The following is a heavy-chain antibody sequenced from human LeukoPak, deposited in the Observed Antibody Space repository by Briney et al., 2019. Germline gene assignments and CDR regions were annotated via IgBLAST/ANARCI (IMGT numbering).Heavy chain of an antibody. CDR2: IYNTGST. V-gene: IGHV4-59*01. CDR3: ASERLVTFDY. CDR1: GVSISSYY. J-gene: IGHJ4*02. Sequence: SETLSLTCTVSGVSISSYYWSWIRQPPGKGLEWIGYIYNTGSTNYNPSLKSRVTISIDTSKNQFSLKLSSVTAADTAVYYCASERLVTFDYWGQGTLVTVSS. D-gene: IGHD2-21*02.